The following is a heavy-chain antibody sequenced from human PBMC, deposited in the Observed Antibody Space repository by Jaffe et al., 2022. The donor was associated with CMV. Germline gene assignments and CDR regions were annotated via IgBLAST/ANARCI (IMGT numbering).Heavy chain of an antibody. Sequence: EVQLVESGGGLVKPGGSLRLSCAASGFTFSNAWMSWVRQAPGKGLEWVGRIKSKTDGGTTDYAAPVKGRFTISRDDSKNTLYLQMNSLKTEDTAVYYCTTEADDFWSPFDYWGQGTLVTVSS. J-gene: IGHJ4*02. CDR2: IKSKTDGGTT. D-gene: IGHD3-3*01. CDR1: GFTFSNAW. V-gene: IGHV3-15*01. CDR3: TTEADDFWSPFDY.